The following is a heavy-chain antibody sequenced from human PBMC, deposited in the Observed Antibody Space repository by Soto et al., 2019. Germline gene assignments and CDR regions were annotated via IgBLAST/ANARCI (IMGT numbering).Heavy chain of an antibody. CDR1: GFTFRSYA. CDR3: AKTLDYYGSGSYYNGVDY. CDR2: MSGGGGGT. V-gene: IGHV3-23*01. J-gene: IGHJ4*02. D-gene: IGHD3-10*01. Sequence: GGSLRLSCSASGFTFRSYAMNWVRQAPGKGLEWVSTMSGGGGGTYYADSVKGRFTISRDNSKNTLYLQMNSLRAEDTAIYYCAKTLDYYGSGSYYNGVDYWGQGTLVTVSS.